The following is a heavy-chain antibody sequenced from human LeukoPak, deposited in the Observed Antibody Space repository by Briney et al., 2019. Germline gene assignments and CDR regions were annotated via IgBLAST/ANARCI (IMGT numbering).Heavy chain of an antibody. J-gene: IGHJ4*02. V-gene: IGHV3-7*01. CDR2: IKQDGSEK. Sequence: GGSLRLSCAVSGFTFSSYWMSWVRQAPGKGLEWEANIKQDGSEKYYVDSVKGRFTISRDNAKNSLYLQMNSLRAEDTAVYYCARLYDFWSGYYRDYWGQGTLVTVSS. D-gene: IGHD3-3*01. CDR1: GFTFSSYW. CDR3: ARLYDFWSGYYRDY.